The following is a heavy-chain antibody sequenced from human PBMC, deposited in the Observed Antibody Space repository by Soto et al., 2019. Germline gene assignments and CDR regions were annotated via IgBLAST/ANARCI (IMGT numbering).Heavy chain of an antibody. CDR2: IIPIFGTA. J-gene: IGHJ3*02. CDR1: GGTFSSYA. D-gene: IGHD4-17*01. V-gene: IGHV1-69*13. Sequence: SVKVSCKASGGTFSSYAISWVRQAPGQGLEWMGGIIPIFGTANYAQKFQGRVTITADESTSTAYMGLSSLRSEDTAVYYCARDLSQTTGDAFDIWGQGTMVTVSS. CDR3: ARDLSQTTGDAFDI.